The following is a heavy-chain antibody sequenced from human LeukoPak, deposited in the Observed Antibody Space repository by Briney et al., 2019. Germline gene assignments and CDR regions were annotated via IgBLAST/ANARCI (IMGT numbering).Heavy chain of an antibody. CDR3: ASRMDV. CDR2: IYYSGTT. V-gene: IGHV4-59*08. J-gene: IGHJ6*02. CDR1: GGSISSYY. Sequence: PSQTLSLTCTVSGGSISSYYWGWIRQPPGKGLEWIGYIYYSGTTNYNPPLNRRVNISVDTSKNQCALKLSSVTAADTAVYYCASRMDVCGQGATVTVSS.